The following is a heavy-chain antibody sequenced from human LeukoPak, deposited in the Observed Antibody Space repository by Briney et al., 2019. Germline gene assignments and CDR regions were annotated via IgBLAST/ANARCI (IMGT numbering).Heavy chain of an antibody. Sequence: GGSLRLSCVASGFILSSYSMNWVRQAPGKGLERVSYIRSSSSTIYYADSVKGRFTISRDNAKNSLYLQMNSLRAEDTAVYSCARGIHHGVPKENFDYWGQGTLVTVSS. CDR2: IRSSSSTI. D-gene: IGHD2/OR15-2a*01. CDR1: GFILSSYS. J-gene: IGHJ4*02. V-gene: IGHV3-48*01. CDR3: ARGIHHGVPKENFDY.